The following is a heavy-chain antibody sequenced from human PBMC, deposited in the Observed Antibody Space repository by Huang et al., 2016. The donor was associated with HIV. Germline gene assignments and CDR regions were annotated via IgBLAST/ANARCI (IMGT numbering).Heavy chain of an antibody. V-gene: IGHV1-69*13. CDR2: IIPRCGTR. D-gene: IGHD3-16*01. J-gene: IGHJ3*01. CDR1: GGSFNNFG. Sequence: QVQLVQSGAEVRKPGSSVKVSCRASGGSFNNFGINWVRQAPGQGVEWRGGIIPRCGTRNDAHRFQGRFTITADETTGVVYMELSSLRSDDTAVYFCAKRGGAWGSPYAFDLWGPGTMVTVSS. CDR3: AKRGGAWGSPYAFDL.